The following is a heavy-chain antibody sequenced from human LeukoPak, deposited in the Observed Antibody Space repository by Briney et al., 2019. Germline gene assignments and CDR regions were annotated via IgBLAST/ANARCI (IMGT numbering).Heavy chain of an antibody. CDR1: GYTFTGYY. D-gene: IGHD5-24*01. Sequence: GASVKVSCKASGYTFTGYYMHWVRQAPGQGLEWMGIINPTGGGTNYAQKFQGRVTMTRDTSTSTVYMELSSLRSEDTAVYYCARVPGDGYNFSFDYWGQGTLVTVSS. CDR3: ARVPGDGYNFSFDY. V-gene: IGHV1-46*01. J-gene: IGHJ4*02. CDR2: INPTGGGT.